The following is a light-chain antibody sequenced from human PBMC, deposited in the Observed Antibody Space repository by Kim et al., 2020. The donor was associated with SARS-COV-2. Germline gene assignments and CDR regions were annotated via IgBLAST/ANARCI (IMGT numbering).Light chain of an antibody. J-gene: IGLJ3*02. V-gene: IGLV3-21*04. CDR3: QAWDSSSDLGV. CDR2: YDS. CDR1: NLGSKS. Sequence: SYELTQPPSVSVAPGQTARITCGGNNLGSKSVHWYHQKPGQAPVLVIYYDSNRPSGIPERFSGSNSGNTATLTISRVEAGDEADYYCQAWDSSSDLGVF.